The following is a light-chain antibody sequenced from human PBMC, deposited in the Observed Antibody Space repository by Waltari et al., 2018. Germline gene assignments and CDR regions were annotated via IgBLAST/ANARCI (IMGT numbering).Light chain of an antibody. CDR2: DTS. CDR3: QKYGSLPAT. V-gene: IGKV3-20*01. CDR1: QAVSRF. J-gene: IGKJ1*01. Sequence: EIVLTQSPGTLSLSPGERATLSCRASQAVSRFLAWYQQKPGQAPRLLIYDTSTRATGIPDRFSGSGSGTDFSLTISRPEPEDFAVYYCQKYGSLPATFGQGTKVEIK.